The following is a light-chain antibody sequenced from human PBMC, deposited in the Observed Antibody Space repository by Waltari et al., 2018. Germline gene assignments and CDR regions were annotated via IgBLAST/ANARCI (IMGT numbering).Light chain of an antibody. CDR1: QSVSSN. V-gene: IGKV3-15*01. Sequence: EIVMTQSPATLSVSPGERATLSCRASQSVSSNLAWYQQKPGQAPRILIYGASTRDTGIPARFSVSESVTEFTLTVSSLQSEDFAVYYCQQYNNWPPLTFGGGTKVEIK. CDR3: QQYNNWPPLT. CDR2: GAS. J-gene: IGKJ4*01.